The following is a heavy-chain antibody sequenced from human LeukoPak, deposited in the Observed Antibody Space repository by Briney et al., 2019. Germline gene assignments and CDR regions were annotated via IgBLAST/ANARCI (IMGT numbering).Heavy chain of an antibody. Sequence: SETLSLTCAVYGGSFSGYYWSWIRQPPGKGLEWIGEINHSGSTNYNPSLKSRVTISVDTSKNQFSLKLSSVTAADTAVYYCARGSGVGRYYDFWSGYYGLMPGWFDPWGQGTLVTVSS. CDR2: INHSGST. D-gene: IGHD3-3*01. CDR1: GGSFSGYY. CDR3: ARGSGVGRYYDFWSGYYGLMPGWFDP. V-gene: IGHV4-34*01. J-gene: IGHJ5*02.